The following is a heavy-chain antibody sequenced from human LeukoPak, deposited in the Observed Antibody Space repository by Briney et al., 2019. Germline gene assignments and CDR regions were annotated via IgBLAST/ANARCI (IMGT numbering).Heavy chain of an antibody. V-gene: IGHV4-59*11. Sequence: SETLSLTCAVSDDSFSSHYWTWIRQPPGKGLEWIGYISYIGSTNYNPSLKSRVTISIDTSRNQFSLRLSSVTAADTAVYYCARDLVTVTKGFDIWGQGTMVSVFS. D-gene: IGHD4-17*01. CDR3: ARDLVTVTKGFDI. J-gene: IGHJ3*02. CDR2: ISYIGST. CDR1: DDSFSSHY.